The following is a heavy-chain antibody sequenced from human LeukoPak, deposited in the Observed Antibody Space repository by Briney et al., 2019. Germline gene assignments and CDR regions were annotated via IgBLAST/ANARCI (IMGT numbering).Heavy chain of an antibody. D-gene: IGHD5-18*01. CDR3: TRHNTAMDPPFDY. Sequence: GGSLRLSCAASGFTFSGSAMHWVRQASGKGLEWVGRIRSKANSYATAYAASVKGRFTISRDDSKNTAYLQMNSLKTEDTAVYYCTRHNTAMDPPFDYWGQGTLVTVSS. CDR1: GFTFSGSA. CDR2: IRSKANSYAT. J-gene: IGHJ4*02. V-gene: IGHV3-73*01.